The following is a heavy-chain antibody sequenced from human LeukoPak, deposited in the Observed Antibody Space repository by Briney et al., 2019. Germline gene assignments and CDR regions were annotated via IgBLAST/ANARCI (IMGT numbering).Heavy chain of an antibody. CDR1: GYIFTAYY. CDR3: ARGSGNYNFDH. J-gene: IGHJ4*02. V-gene: IGHV1-2*02. D-gene: IGHD1-26*01. CDR2: INPNSGDT. Sequence: ASVKVSCKASGYIFTAYYLLWVRQAPGQGLEWTGWINPNSGDTETVQKFQGRVTMTRDTPVSTAYMDLSRLRSDDTAVYYCARGSGNYNFDHWGQGTLVTVSS.